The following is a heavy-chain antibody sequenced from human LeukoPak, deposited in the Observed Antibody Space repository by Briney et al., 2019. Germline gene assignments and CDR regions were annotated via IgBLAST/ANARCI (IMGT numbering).Heavy chain of an antibody. CDR3: ASVSGGVVAEGLWFGP. CDR1: GFTFSSYE. V-gene: IGHV3-48*03. Sequence: GGSLRLSCAASGFTFSSYEMNWVRHAPGKGLEWVSYISNSGSTIYYADSVKGRFTISRDNAKNSLYLQMNSLRAEDTAVYYCASVSGGVVAEGLWFGPWGQGTLVTVSS. J-gene: IGHJ5*02. D-gene: IGHD3-22*01. CDR2: ISNSGSTI.